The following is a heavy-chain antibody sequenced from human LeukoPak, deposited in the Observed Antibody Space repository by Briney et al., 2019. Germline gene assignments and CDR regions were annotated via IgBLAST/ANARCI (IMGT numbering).Heavy chain of an antibody. CDR2: IIPIFGTA. CDR3: ASLDTAMASGEVDY. D-gene: IGHD5-18*01. V-gene: IGHV1-69*13. Sequence: ASVKVSCKASAGTFSSYAISLVRQAPAQGLEWMGGIIPIFGTANYAQRFQGRVTITADESKSTAYMELSSLRSEDTAVYYCASLDTAMASGEVDYWGQGTLVTVSS. CDR1: AGTFSSYA. J-gene: IGHJ4*02.